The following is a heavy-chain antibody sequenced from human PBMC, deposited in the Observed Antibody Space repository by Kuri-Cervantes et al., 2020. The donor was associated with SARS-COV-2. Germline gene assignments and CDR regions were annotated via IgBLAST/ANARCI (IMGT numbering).Heavy chain of an antibody. CDR2: IKQDGSEK. V-gene: IGHV3-7*01. J-gene: IGHJ3*02. CDR3: AREFRSFTMIVADAFDI. Sequence: DSLKVSWGASGFTFSSYWISWVRQAPGKGLEWLANIKQDGSEKYYVDSVKGRFTISRDNAKNSLYLQMNSLRAEDTAVYYCAREFRSFTMIVADAFDIWGQGTMVTVSS. D-gene: IGHD3-22*01. CDR1: GFTFSSYW.